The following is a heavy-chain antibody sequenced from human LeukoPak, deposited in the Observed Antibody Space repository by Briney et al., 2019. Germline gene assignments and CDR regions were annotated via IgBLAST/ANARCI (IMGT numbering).Heavy chain of an antibody. Sequence: PGGSLRLSCAASGSTFTSYAMSWVRQAPGKGLEWVSAISGSGGDTYYADSVKGRFTISRDNSKNTLYLQMNSLRAEDTAVYYCAKSLIGSGYGWAPFDYWGQGTLVTVSS. CDR1: GSTFTSYA. D-gene: IGHD5-12*01. J-gene: IGHJ4*02. CDR2: ISGSGGDT. V-gene: IGHV3-23*01. CDR3: AKSLIGSGYGWAPFDY.